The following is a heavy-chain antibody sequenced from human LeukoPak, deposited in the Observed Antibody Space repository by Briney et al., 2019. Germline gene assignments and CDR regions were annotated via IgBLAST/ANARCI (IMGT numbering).Heavy chain of an antibody. Sequence: SETLSLTCTVSGYSISSGYYWGWIRQPPGKGLEWIGSIYHSGSTYYNPSLKSRVTISVDTSKNQFSLKLSSVTAADTAVYYCACYGDYEGYWGQGTLVTVSS. D-gene: IGHD4-17*01. CDR3: ACYGDYEGY. CDR2: IYHSGST. J-gene: IGHJ4*02. CDR1: GYSISSGYY. V-gene: IGHV4-38-2*02.